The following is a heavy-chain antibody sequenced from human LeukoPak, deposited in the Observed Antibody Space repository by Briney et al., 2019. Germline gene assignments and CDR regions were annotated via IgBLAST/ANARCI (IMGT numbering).Heavy chain of an antibody. CDR1: GFTFSSYS. J-gene: IGHJ3*02. CDR3: ARDRTTVTTNDAFDI. V-gene: IGHV3-21*01. CDR2: ISSSSSYI. D-gene: IGHD4-17*01. Sequence: GGSLRLSCAASGFTFSSYSMYWVRQAPGKGLEWVSSISSSSSYIYYADSVKGRFTISRDNAKNSLYLQMNSLRAEDTAVYYCARDRTTVTTNDAFDIWGQGTMVTVSS.